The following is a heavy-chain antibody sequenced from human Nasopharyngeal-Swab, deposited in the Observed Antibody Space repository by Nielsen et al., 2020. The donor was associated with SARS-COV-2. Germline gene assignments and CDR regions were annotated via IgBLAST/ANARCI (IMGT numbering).Heavy chain of an antibody. CDR1: GFTFSSYD. D-gene: IGHD2-15*01. J-gene: IGHJ6*02. CDR2: IGTAGDT. V-gene: IGHV3-13*01. CDR3: ARERTDCSGGSCYSYGMDV. Sequence: GESLKISCAASGFTFSSYDMHWVRQATGKGLEWVSAIGTAGDTYYPGSVKGRFTISRKNAKNSLYLQMNSLRAGDTAVYYCARERTDCSGGSCYSYGMDVWGQGTTVTVSS.